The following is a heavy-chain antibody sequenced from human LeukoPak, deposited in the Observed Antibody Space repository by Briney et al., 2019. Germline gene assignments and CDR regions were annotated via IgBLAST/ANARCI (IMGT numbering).Heavy chain of an antibody. CDR1: GGSFSGYY. CDR2: IYYSGST. Sequence: SETLSLTCAVYGGSFSGYYWSWIRQPPGKGLECIGYIYYSGSTDYNPSLKSRVTISVDASKNQFSLKLSSVTAADTAVYYCARDQLAWFDPWGQGTLVTVSS. J-gene: IGHJ5*02. CDR3: ARDQLAWFDP. D-gene: IGHD1-1*01. V-gene: IGHV4-59*01.